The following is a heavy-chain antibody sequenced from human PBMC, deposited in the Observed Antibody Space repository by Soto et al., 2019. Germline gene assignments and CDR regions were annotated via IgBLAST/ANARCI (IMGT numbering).Heavy chain of an antibody. D-gene: IGHD6-13*01. Sequence: ASVKVSCKAPGYTFTSYAMHWVRQAPGQRLEWMGWINAGNGNTKYSQKFQGRVTITRDTSASTAYMELSSLRSEDTAVYYCARVGAAAGPYYFDYWGQGTLVTVSS. CDR1: GYTFTSYA. J-gene: IGHJ4*02. CDR2: INAGNGNT. V-gene: IGHV1-3*01. CDR3: ARVGAAAGPYYFDY.